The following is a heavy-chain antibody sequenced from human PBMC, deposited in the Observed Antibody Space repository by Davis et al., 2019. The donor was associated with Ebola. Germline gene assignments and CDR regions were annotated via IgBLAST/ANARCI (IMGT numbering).Heavy chain of an antibody. CDR3: ARDGAYGGNSERYYGMDV. Sequence: ASVKVSCKASGYAFTNYGISWVRQAPGQGLEWMGWISAYNGNTNYAQKLQGRVTMTTDTSTSTAYMELRSLRSDDTAVYYCARDGAYGGNSERYYGMDVWGQGTTVTVSS. CDR1: GYAFTNYG. D-gene: IGHD4-23*01. V-gene: IGHV1-18*01. CDR2: ISAYNGNT. J-gene: IGHJ6*02.